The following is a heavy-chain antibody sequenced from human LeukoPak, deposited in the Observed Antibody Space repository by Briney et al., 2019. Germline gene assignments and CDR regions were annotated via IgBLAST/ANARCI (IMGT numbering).Heavy chain of an antibody. Sequence: ASVKVSCKASGYTFTSYGISWVRQAPGQGLEWMGWISAYNGNTNYAQKLQGRVTMTTDTSTSTAYMELRSLRSDDTAVYYCASSDCSSTSCYPYYYGMDVWGKGTTVTVSS. CDR2: ISAYNGNT. V-gene: IGHV1-18*04. CDR1: GYTFTSYG. D-gene: IGHD2-2*01. CDR3: ASSDCSSTSCYPYYYGMDV. J-gene: IGHJ6*04.